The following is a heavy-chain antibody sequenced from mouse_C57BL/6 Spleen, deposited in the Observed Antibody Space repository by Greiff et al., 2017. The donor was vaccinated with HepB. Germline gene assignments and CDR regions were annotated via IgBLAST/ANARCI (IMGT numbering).Heavy chain of an antibody. V-gene: IGHV5-17*01. CDR1: GFTFSDYG. CDR3: AREGTGTFAY. D-gene: IGHD4-1*01. CDR2: ISSGSSTI. Sequence: EVKLMESGGGLVKPGGSLKLSCAASGFTFSDYGMHWVRQAPEKGLEWVAYISSGSSTIYYADTVKGRFTISRDNAKNTLFLQMTSLRSEDTAMYYCAREGTGTFAYWGQGTLVTVSA. J-gene: IGHJ3*01.